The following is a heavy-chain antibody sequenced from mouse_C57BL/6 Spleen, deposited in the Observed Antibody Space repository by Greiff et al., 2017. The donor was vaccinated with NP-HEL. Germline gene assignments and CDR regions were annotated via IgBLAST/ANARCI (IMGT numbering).Heavy chain of an antibody. D-gene: IGHD2-4*01. CDR1: GYTFTSYG. CDR2: IYPRSGNT. J-gene: IGHJ2*01. V-gene: IGHV1-81*01. Sequence: QVQLQQSGAELARPGASVKLSCKASGYTFTSYGISWVKQRTGQGLEWIGEIYPRSGNTYYNAKFKGKATLTADKSSSTAYMELRSLTSEDSAVYFCARWFDDYDRFDYWGQGTTLTVSS. CDR3: ARWFDDYDRFDY.